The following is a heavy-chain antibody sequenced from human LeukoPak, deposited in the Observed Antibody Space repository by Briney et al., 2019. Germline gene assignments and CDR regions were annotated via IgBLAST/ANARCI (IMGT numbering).Heavy chain of an antibody. CDR3: AKGGWPYYFDY. CDR2: ISWNSGSV. Sequence: GGSLRLSCAASGFTFDDYAMHWVRQAPGKGLEWVSGISWNSGSVGYADSVKGRFTISRDNAKNSLYLQMNSLRAEDTALYYCAKGGWPYYFDYWGQGTLVTVSS. J-gene: IGHJ4*02. V-gene: IGHV3-9*01. CDR1: GFTFDDYA. D-gene: IGHD6-19*01.